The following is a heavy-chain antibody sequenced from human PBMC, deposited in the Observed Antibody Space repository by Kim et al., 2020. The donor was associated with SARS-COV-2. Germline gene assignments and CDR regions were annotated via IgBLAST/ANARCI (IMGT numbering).Heavy chain of an antibody. Sequence: GGSLRLSCAASGFSFSDHWMRWVRQAPGKGLEWVATIKQDGSEKHHLDSVEGRFTISRDNAENSLYLQMKNLRLEDTAVYYCVRAGREGYGTCHYGDRGEDYWGQGTLVTVSS. J-gene: IGHJ4*02. CDR1: GFSFSDHW. V-gene: IGHV3-7*01. CDR2: IKQDGSEK. D-gene: IGHD2-15*01. CDR3: VRAGREGYGTCHYGDRGEDY.